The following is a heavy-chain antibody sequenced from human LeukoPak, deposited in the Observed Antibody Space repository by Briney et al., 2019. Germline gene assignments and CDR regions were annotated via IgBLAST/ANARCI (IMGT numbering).Heavy chain of an antibody. J-gene: IGHJ4*02. CDR2: ISGSGGST. CDR1: GSXFSNYA. CDR3: TKGTIWLPFDY. D-gene: IGHD5-18*01. V-gene: IGHV3-23*01. Sequence: PGGSLRLSCAASGSXFSNYAISWARQAPGKGLQWVSAISGSGGSTYYADSVKGRFTISRDNSKNTLYLQMNSLRAEDTAVYYCTKGTIWLPFDYWGQGTMVTVSS.